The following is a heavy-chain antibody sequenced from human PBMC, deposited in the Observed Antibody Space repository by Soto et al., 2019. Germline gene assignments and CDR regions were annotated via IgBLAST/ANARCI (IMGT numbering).Heavy chain of an antibody. D-gene: IGHD3-10*01. V-gene: IGHV2-5*02. CDR3: ARSLGQSPPDY. J-gene: IGHJ4*02. Sequence: QITLKESGPTLVNPTQTLTLTCSFSGFSLSTRGVAVGWIRQPPGKALEWLTLIYWDDDKRFSPSLKSRLPITKDTSKNQVVLIMTDMDPVDTGTYFCARSLGQSPPDYWGQGTLVTVSS. CDR1: GFSLSTRGVA. CDR2: IYWDDDK.